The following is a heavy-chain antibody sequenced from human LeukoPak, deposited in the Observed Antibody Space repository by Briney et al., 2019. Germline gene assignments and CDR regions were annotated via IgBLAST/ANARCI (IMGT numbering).Heavy chain of an antibody. CDR3: AKWSIDAILVGAYYFDY. Sequence: GGSLRLSCAASGFIFSNYAMYWVRQAPGKGLEWVAVISNDGSDKYYADSVRGRFTISRDNSKNTLYLQMNSLRAEDTAVYYCAKWSIDAILVGAYYFDYWGQGTLVTVSS. CDR1: GFIFSNYA. V-gene: IGHV3-30*04. CDR2: ISNDGSDK. J-gene: IGHJ4*02. D-gene: IGHD1-26*01.